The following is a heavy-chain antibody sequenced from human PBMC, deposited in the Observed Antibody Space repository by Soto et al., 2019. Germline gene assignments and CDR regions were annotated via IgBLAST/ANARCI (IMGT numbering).Heavy chain of an antibody. V-gene: IGHV4-34*01. CDR2: IDHSGIT. Sequence: SETLSLTCAVSGGSFSGFYWSWIRQSSGKGLEWIGEIDHSGITNYNTSLKSRATMSVDTSKNQFSLKLTSASATDTAVYFCAKREDSSRFGGLDIWGQGTAVTVSS. CDR3: AKREDSSRFGGLDI. J-gene: IGHJ6*02. CDR1: GGSFSGFY. D-gene: IGHD3-3*01.